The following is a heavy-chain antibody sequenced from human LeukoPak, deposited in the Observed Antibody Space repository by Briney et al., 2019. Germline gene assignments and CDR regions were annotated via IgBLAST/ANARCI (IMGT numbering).Heavy chain of an antibody. V-gene: IGHV2-5*01. CDR1: GFSLSTSGVG. D-gene: IGHD3-22*01. CDR3: TRDLTYYYDRTTQRAFDI. CDR2: IYWNDDK. J-gene: IGHJ3*02. Sequence: KESGPTLVKPTQTLTLTCTFSGFSLSTSGVGVSWIRQPPGKALEWLALIYWNDDKHYNPSLKSRLTITKDTSKNQVLLTMTNMDPVDTATYFCTRDLTYYYDRTTQRAFDIWGQGTMVTVSS.